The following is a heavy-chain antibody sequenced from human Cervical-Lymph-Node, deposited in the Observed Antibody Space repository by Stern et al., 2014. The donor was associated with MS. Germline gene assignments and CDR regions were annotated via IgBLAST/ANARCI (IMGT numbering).Heavy chain of an antibody. CDR3: ARQAYDSSGLDY. V-gene: IGHV5-51*01. Sequence: EVQLVESGAEMRKPGESLKISCEGSGYTFSNHWIAWVRQMPGTGLEYMGIIFPDDSDRKYSPSFQGQVTFSADKSIRTAYLQWNSLKASDTAIYFCARQAYDSSGLDYWGQGTLVTVSS. D-gene: IGHD3-22*01. CDR1: GYTFSNHW. CDR2: IFPDDSDR. J-gene: IGHJ4*02.